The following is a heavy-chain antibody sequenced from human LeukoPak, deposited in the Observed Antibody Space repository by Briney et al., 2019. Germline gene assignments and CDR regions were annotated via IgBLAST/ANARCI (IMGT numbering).Heavy chain of an antibody. CDR1: GGTYSSYA. Sequence: SVKVSCKASGGTYSSYAISWVRQAPGQGLEWMGRIIPIFGTANYAQKFQGRVTITTDESTSTAYMELSSLRSEDTAVYYCARDLFTLNWFDPWGQGTLVTVSS. CDR2: IIPIFGTA. D-gene: IGHD2-15*01. V-gene: IGHV1-69*05. J-gene: IGHJ5*02. CDR3: ARDLFTLNWFDP.